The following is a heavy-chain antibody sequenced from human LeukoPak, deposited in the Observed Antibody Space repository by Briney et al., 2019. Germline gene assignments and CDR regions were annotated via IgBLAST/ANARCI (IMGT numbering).Heavy chain of an antibody. D-gene: IGHD2-2*01. CDR3: ATGGYQLLADAFDI. V-gene: IGHV4-59*01. J-gene: IGHJ3*02. Sequence: PSETLSLTCTVSGGSTSSFYWSWIRQPPGKGLEWIGYIYYSGSTNYNPSLKSRVTISVDTSKNQFSLKLSSVAAADTAVYYCATGGYQLLADAFDIWGQGTMVTVSS. CDR1: GGSTSSFY. CDR2: IYYSGST.